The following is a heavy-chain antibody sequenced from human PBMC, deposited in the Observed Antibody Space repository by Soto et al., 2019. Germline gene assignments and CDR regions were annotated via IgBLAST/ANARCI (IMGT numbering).Heavy chain of an antibody. CDR2: IYYTGSP. CDR1: GGSISSYF. D-gene: IGHD6-19*01. V-gene: IGHV4-59*08. CDR3: ARRARGSSAFYYYYYMDV. Sequence: PSETLSLTCTVSGGSISSYFWSWIRQSPGKGLEWIGYIYYTGSPDYNASLKSRVTMSVDTSKNEFSLKLSSVTAADTAVYYCARRARGSSAFYYYYYMDVWGKGTTVTVS. J-gene: IGHJ6*03.